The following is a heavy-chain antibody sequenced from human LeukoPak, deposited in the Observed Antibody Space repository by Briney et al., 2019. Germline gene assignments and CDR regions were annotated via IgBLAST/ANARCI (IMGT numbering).Heavy chain of an antibody. CDR3: ARGPVVGGWFVWFDP. D-gene: IGHD6-19*01. J-gene: IGHJ5*02. V-gene: IGHV4-4*07. Sequence: PSETLSLTCTVSGGSISTYYWSWIRQPAGKGLEWIGRIYTGGSTSYNPSLESRVTISVDTSKNQFSLKLSSVTAADTAVYYCARGPVVGGWFVWFDPWGQGTLVTVSS. CDR2: IYTGGST. CDR1: GGSISTYY.